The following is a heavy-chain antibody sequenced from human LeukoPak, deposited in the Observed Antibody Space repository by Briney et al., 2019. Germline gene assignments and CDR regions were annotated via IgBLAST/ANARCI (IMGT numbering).Heavy chain of an antibody. CDR3: ARDRGYYDSSGYYYGTE. Sequence: SETLSLTCTVSGGSISSGDYYWSWIRQPPGKGLEWIGYIYYSGSTYYNPSLKSRVTISVDTSKNQFSLKLSSVTAADTAVYYCARDRGYYDSSGYYYGTEWGQGTLVTVSS. CDR2: IYYSGST. D-gene: IGHD3-22*01. J-gene: IGHJ4*02. CDR1: GGSISSGDYY. V-gene: IGHV4-30-4*08.